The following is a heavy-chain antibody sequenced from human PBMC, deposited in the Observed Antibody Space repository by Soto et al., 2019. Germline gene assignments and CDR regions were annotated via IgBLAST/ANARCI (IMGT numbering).Heavy chain of an antibody. D-gene: IGHD3-16*01. J-gene: IGHJ4*02. CDR1: GFTFDRYT. Sequence: EVQLVESGGGFVQPGGYLRLSCVASGFTFDRYTMNWVRQAPGKGLEWLSWISVDSVSIEYSDSVTGRFTMSRDDAKNLVYLQMNSLQAEDTAVYYCARDHRWAFDYWGQGTLVTVTS. CDR3: ARDHRWAFDY. V-gene: IGHV3-48*04. CDR2: ISVDSVSI.